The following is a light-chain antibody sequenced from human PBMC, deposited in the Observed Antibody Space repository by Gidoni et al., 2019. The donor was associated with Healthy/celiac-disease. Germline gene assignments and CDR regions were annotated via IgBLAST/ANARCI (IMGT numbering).Light chain of an antibody. J-gene: IGLJ2*01. V-gene: IGLV1-36*01. Sequence: QSVLTQPPSVSEAPRQRVTISCSGSSSNIGNNAVNWYQQLPGKAPKLLIYDDDLLPSGVSDRFSGSKSGASASLAISGLQSEDEADYYCAAWDDSLNGPGVFGGGTKLTVL. CDR1: SSNIGNNA. CDR2: DDD. CDR3: AAWDDSLNGPGV.